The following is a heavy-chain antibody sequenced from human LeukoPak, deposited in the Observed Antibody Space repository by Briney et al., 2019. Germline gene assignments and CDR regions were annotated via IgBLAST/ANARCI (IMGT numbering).Heavy chain of an antibody. Sequence: GASVKVSCKASGYTFTSYYMHWVRQAPGQGLEWMGWVNPNNGVTNYAEKFHGRVTMTRDTSISTAYMVLSRLKSDDTAVYYCARGYCTSTTCYVFDYWGQGTLVTVSS. J-gene: IGHJ4*02. CDR3: ARGYCTSTTCYVFDY. V-gene: IGHV1-2*02. CDR1: GYTFTSYY. D-gene: IGHD2-2*01. CDR2: VNPNNGVT.